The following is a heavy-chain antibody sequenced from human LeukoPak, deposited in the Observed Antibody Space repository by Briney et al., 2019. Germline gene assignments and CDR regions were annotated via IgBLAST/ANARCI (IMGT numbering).Heavy chain of an antibody. V-gene: IGHV4-39*07. CDR3: ARTTVVKYFDY. Sequence: PSETLSLTCTVSGGSISSSSYYWAWIRQPPGKGLEWIGSIYFSGNTYYNPSLKSRVTISVDTSKSQFSLKLSSVTAADTAVYYCARTTVVKYFDYWGQGTLVTVSS. CDR2: IYFSGNT. D-gene: IGHD4-23*01. J-gene: IGHJ4*02. CDR1: GGSISSSSYY.